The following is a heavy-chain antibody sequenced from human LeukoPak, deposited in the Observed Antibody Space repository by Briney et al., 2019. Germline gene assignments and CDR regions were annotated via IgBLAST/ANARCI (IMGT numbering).Heavy chain of an antibody. V-gene: IGHV1-8*01. CDR3: ASNVDTTMGSTPHDY. Sequence: GASVKLSFKASGYTFTSYDINWVRQAPGQGLEWMGWMNPNSGNTGYAQKFQGRGTMTRNTSISTAYMELSSLRSEDTAVYYCASNVDTTMGSTPHDYWGQGSLVTVSS. D-gene: IGHD5-18*01. CDR2: MNPNSGNT. J-gene: IGHJ4*02. CDR1: GYTFTSYD.